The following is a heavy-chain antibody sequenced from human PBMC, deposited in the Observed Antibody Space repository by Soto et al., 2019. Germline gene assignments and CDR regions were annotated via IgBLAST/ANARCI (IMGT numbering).Heavy chain of an antibody. V-gene: IGHV4-4*02. J-gene: IGHJ4*02. D-gene: IGHD3-10*01. CDR1: GGSISSSNW. CDR3: AETRPAYGSGSYPVGY. CDR2: MYHSGST. Sequence: QVQLQESGPGLVKPSGTLSLTCAVSGGSISSSNWWSWVRQPPGKGLEGIGEMYHSGSTNYNPSLKSRVTISVDKSKNQFSLKLSSVTAADTAVYYCAETRPAYGSGSYPVGYWGQGTLVTVSS.